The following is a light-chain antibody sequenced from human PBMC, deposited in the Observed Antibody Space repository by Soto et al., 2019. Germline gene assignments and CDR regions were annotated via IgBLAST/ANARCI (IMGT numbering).Light chain of an antibody. V-gene: IGKV3-20*01. CDR2: GAS. Sequence: EIVLTQSPGTLSLSPRVRATLSCRASQSVSSRNLAWYQQKPVQAPRLLIYGASSRATGIPDRFSGSGSVTDFALTINRLEPEDFAVYYCQQYSDLPYTFGQGNKLEVK. CDR3: QQYSDLPYT. J-gene: IGKJ2*01. CDR1: QSVSSRN.